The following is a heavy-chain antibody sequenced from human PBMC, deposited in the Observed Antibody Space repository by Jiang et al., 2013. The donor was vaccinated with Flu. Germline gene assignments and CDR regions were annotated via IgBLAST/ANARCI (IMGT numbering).Heavy chain of an antibody. CDR3: ARGGYSGSWHYTV. D-gene: IGHD6-13*01. CDR2: INPNSGST. V-gene: IGHV1-46*01. CDR1: GYTFSNFY. Sequence: GAEVKKPGASVKVSCKASGYTFSNFYMHWVRQAPGQGLEWMGIINPNSGSTDHAQKFQGRITMTRDTSTSTVYMELYSLTSEDTAVYYCARGGYSGSWHYTVWGQGTTVTVSS. J-gene: IGHJ6*02.